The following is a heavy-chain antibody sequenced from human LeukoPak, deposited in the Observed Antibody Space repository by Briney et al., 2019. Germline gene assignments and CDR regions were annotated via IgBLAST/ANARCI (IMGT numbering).Heavy chain of an antibody. J-gene: IGHJ4*02. CDR2: IGTIPGVT. V-gene: IGHV3-23*01. CDR3: AKAADTNYFRYGDY. CDR1: GFTFSSYG. Sequence: GGSLRLSCAASGFTFSSYGMSWVRQAPGKGREWVSVIGTIPGVTNYTESVKGRFTISRDNSKNTVYLQMNNLRADDTALYYCAKAADTNYFRYGDYWGQGTLVTVSS. D-gene: IGHD1-7*01.